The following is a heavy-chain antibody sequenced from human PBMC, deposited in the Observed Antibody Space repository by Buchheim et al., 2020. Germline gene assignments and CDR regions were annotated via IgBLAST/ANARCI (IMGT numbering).Heavy chain of an antibody. CDR2: ISYDGSNK. D-gene: IGHD3-10*01. J-gene: IGHJ6*02. CDR1: GFTFNSFG. V-gene: IGHV3-30*18. CDR3: AKDRLLFGESGTGGLDV. Sequence: QVQLVESGGGVVQPGRSLRLSCAASGFTFNSFGMHWVRQAPGKGLEWVALISYDGSNKYYGDAVKGRFNVCRDNSTNTLYLQMNSLRAEDTAVYYCAKDRLLFGESGTGGLDVWGQGTT.